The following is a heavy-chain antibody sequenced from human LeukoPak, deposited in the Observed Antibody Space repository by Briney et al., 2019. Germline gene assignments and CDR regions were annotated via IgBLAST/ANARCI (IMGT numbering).Heavy chain of an antibody. V-gene: IGHV4-39*07. Sequence: SETLSLTCTVSGGSISSSSYYWGWIRQPPGKGLEWIGSIYYSGSTYYNPSLKSRVTISVDTSKNQFSLKLSSVTAADTAAYYCASDRLITIFGDNWFDPWGQGTLVTVSS. D-gene: IGHD3-3*01. CDR3: ASDRLITIFGDNWFDP. J-gene: IGHJ5*02. CDR2: IYYSGST. CDR1: GGSISSSSYY.